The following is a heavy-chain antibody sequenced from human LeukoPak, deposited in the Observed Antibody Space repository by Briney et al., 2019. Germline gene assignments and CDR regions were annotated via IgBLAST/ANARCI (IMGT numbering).Heavy chain of an antibody. CDR1: GFTFSSYA. CDR3: ANSRAYFDY. CDR2: ISCSGGST. J-gene: IGHJ4*02. Sequence: GGSLRLSCAASGFTFSSYAMSWVRQATGKGLEWVSAISCSGGSTYYADSVKGRFTISRDNSKNTLYLQMNSLRAEDTAVYYCANSRAYFDYWGQGTLVTVSS. D-gene: IGHD3-10*01. V-gene: IGHV3-23*01.